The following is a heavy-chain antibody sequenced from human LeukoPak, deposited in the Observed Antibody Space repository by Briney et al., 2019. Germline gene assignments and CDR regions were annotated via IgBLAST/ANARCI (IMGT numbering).Heavy chain of an antibody. J-gene: IGHJ4*02. V-gene: IGHV3-48*03. CDR1: GFTFSTYE. CDR3: SLLAVASPQDY. Sequence: GESLTLSCAVSGFTFSTYEMQGVRQAPGRGLEEGSDISSSGSSVYYADSVKSRFTTSRDNAKNCLYPQIQSLRTEDTAVYYCSLLAVASPQDYWGQGTLVTVSS. D-gene: IGHD6-19*01. CDR2: ISSSGSSV.